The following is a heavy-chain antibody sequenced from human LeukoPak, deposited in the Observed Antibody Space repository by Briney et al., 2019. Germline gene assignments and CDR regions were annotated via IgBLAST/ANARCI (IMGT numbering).Heavy chain of an antibody. Sequence: SETLSLTCAVYGGSSSGYYWSWIRQPPGKGLEWIGEINHSGSTNYNPSLKSRVTISVDTSKNQFSLKLSSVTAADTAVYYCARGRRLGRDCSSTSCYGGSVVVAATQRPGAFDIWGQGTMVTVSS. V-gene: IGHV4-34*01. CDR3: ARGRRLGRDCSSTSCYGGSVVVAATQRPGAFDI. J-gene: IGHJ3*02. D-gene: IGHD2-2*01. CDR2: INHSGST. CDR1: GGSSSGYY.